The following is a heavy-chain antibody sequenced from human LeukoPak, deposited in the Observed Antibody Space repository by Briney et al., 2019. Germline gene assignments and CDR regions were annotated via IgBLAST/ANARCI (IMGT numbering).Heavy chain of an antibody. J-gene: IGHJ4*02. CDR3: ARGDAYALNY. Sequence: GGSLRLSCAASGFTFSSYWMHWVRQAPGKGLVWVSRINSDGSTTAYADSVKGRFTISRDNAKNTLYLQMSSLRAEDTAVYYCARGDAYALNYWGQGTLVTGSS. CDR2: INSDGSTT. D-gene: IGHD2-2*01. V-gene: IGHV3-74*01. CDR1: GFTFSSYW.